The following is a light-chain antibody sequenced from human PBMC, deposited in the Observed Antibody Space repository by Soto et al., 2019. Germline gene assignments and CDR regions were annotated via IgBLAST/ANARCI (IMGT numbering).Light chain of an antibody. V-gene: IGLV1-44*01. Sequence: QSVLTQPPSASGTPGQRVTISCSGSSSNIGSNTVNWYQQLPGTAPKLLIYSNNQRPSGVPDRFSGSKSGTSASLAISGLQSEDEADYYCAAGDDSLNGQGYVFGTGTKRTVL. CDR1: SSNIGSNT. CDR2: SNN. CDR3: AAGDDSLNGQGYV. J-gene: IGLJ1*01.